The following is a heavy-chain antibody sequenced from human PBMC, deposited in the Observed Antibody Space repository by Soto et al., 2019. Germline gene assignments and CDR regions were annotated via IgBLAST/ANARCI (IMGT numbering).Heavy chain of an antibody. V-gene: IGHV4-39*01. Sequence: QLQLQESGPGPVKPSETLSLTCTVSGDSISSNNYYWGWIRQPPGKRLEWIGGINYSGSTYYNPSLRSRVTSSVDTSKNQFSRMLSSVTGADTAVYYCARHPXXXXXXXXXXXXXXXVXGQGTTVTVSS. CDR2: INYSGST. CDR1: GDSISSNNYY. CDR3: ARHPXXXXXXXXXXXXXXXV. J-gene: IGHJ6*02.